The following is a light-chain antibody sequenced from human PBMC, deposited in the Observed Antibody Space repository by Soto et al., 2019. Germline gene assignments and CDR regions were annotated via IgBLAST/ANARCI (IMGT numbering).Light chain of an antibody. J-gene: IGKJ4*01. CDR2: DAS. CDR3: QQYDNYPLT. Sequence: DIQMTQSPASLSASVGDRVTITCRASQRVGTYLNWYRQKPGKAPKFLIYDASNLESGVPSRFSGSASGTEFTLTISSLQPDDFATYYCQQYDNYPLTFGGGTKVDIK. CDR1: QRVGTY. V-gene: IGKV1-5*01.